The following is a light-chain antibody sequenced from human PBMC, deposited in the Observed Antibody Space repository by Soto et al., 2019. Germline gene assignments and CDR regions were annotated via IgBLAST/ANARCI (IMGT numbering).Light chain of an antibody. CDR2: DVI. J-gene: IGLJ3*02. V-gene: IGLV2-11*01. CDR3: CSYAGSSLPV. CDR1: SSDVGVYNY. Sequence: QSVLTQPRSVSGSPGQSVTISCTGTSSDVGVYNYVSWYQQHPGKAPQLVIYDVIKRPSGVPDRFSGSKSGNTASLTISGLQAEDEADYYCCSYAGSSLPVFGGGTKLTVL.